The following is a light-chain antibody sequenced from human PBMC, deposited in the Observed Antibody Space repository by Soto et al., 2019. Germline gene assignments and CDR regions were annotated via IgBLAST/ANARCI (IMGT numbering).Light chain of an antibody. CDR2: DVN. V-gene: IGLV2-11*01. CDR3: CSYVGSYNYV. J-gene: IGLJ1*01. Sequence: LTQPRSVSGSPGQSVTISCTGTSSDVGGYNYVSWYQQHPGKAPKLMIYDVNKRPSGVPDRFSGSKSDNTASLTISGLQAEDEADYYCCSYVGSYNYVFGIGTKVTV. CDR1: SSDVGGYNY.